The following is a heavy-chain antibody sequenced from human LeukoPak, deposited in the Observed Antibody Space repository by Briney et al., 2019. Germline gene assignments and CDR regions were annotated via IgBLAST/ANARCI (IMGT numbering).Heavy chain of an antibody. Sequence: GGSLRLSCAASGFTFSNYAMSWVRQAPEKGLEWVSALSGSADRTYYADSVKGRFTISRDNSKNTVYLQMNSPRAEDTAVYYCAKGSHYGDLLFEYWGQGTLVTVSS. V-gene: IGHV3-23*01. CDR3: AKGSHYGDLLFEY. J-gene: IGHJ4*02. CDR1: GFTFSNYA. D-gene: IGHD4-17*01. CDR2: LSGSADRT.